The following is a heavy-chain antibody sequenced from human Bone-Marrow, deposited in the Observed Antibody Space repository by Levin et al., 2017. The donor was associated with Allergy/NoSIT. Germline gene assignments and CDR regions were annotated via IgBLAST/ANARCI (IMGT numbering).Heavy chain of an antibody. CDR1: GFTVSRPS. V-gene: IGHV3-53*01. CDR2: LYSDGTT. D-gene: IGHD1-1*01. CDR3: ARDPGIQLSMDV. J-gene: IGHJ6*02. Sequence: GESLKISCAASGFTVSRPSINWVRQAPGKGLEWVSLLYSDGTTYYGDSVKGRFAISRDDSKNTVFLQMDSLTFEDTGIYYCARDPGIQLSMDVWGQGTPVTVSS.